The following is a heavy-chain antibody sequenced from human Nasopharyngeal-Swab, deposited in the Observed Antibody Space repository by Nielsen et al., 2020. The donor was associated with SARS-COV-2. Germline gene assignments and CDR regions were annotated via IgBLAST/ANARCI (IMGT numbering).Heavy chain of an antibody. V-gene: IGHV3-53*05. CDR1: GFTVSNSY. D-gene: IGHD1-26*01. Sequence: GESLKISCAASGFTVSNSYMSWVRQAPGKGLEWVSVIYRGGNTYYADSVKGRFTISRDNSKNTLYLQMNSLRDEDTAVYYCAKVKWDRQAPVDYWGQGTLVTVSS. J-gene: IGHJ4*02. CDR2: IYRGGNT. CDR3: AKVKWDRQAPVDY.